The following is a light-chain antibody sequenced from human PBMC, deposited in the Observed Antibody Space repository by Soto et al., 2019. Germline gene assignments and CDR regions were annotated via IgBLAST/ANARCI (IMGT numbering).Light chain of an antibody. CDR3: GSYTVSGTYV. V-gene: IGLV2-14*01. Sequence: QSVLTQPASVSGSPGQSITISCTGTSSDVGGYNYVSWYQQHPGKAPKLMIYAVSNRPSGVSNRFSGSKSGNTATLTISGLQAEDEADYYCGSYTVSGTYVFGTGTKVTVL. CDR2: AVS. CDR1: SSDVGGYNY. J-gene: IGLJ1*01.